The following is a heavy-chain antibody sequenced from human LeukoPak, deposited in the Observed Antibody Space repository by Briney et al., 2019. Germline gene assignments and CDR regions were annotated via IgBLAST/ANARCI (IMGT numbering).Heavy chain of an antibody. J-gene: IGHJ4*02. Sequence: PGGSLRLSCAASGFTFDDYAMHWVRQAPGKGLEWVSLIGGDGGSTYYADSVKGRFTISRDNSKNSLFLQMKSLRTDATALYYCVKEPHYYDRSGYFWGQGTLVTVSS. CDR3: VKEPHYYDRSGYF. CDR1: GFTFDDYA. D-gene: IGHD3-22*01. V-gene: IGHV3-43*02. CDR2: IGGDGGST.